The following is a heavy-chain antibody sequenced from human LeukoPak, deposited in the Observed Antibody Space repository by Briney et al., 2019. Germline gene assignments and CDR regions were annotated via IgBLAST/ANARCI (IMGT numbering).Heavy chain of an antibody. CDR1: GGSISSDGYY. Sequence: SETLSLTCTVSGGSISSDGYYWSWICQHPGKGLEWIAYIYHSGRTYYNPSLKSRVNMLVDTSKNQFSLKLRSVTAADTAVYYCASSSSQLHDAFDIWGQGTMVTVSS. J-gene: IGHJ3*02. V-gene: IGHV4-31*03. CDR3: ASSSSQLHDAFDI. CDR2: IYHSGRT. D-gene: IGHD6-6*01.